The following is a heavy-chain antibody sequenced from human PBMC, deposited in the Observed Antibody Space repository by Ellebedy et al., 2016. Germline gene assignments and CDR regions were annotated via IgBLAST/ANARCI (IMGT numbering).Heavy chain of an antibody. J-gene: IGHJ4*02. V-gene: IGHV6-1*01. CDR3: ARAGTDGYYEF. CDR2: TYYRSKWYY. D-gene: IGHD1-26*01. Sequence: SETLSLTCAISGDSVSSNSAAWSWIRQSPSGDLEWLGRTYYRSKWYYNYAVSVKSRITINADTSKNQFSLHLNSVTPEDTAVYYCARAGTDGYYEFWGQGTLITVSS. CDR1: GDSVSSNSAA.